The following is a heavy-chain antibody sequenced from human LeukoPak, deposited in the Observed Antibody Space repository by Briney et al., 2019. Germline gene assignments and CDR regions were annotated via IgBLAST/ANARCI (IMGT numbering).Heavy chain of an antibody. D-gene: IGHD3-10*01. CDR2: IYTSGST. Sequence: SETLSHTCTVSGGSISSYYWSWIRQPAGKGLEWIGRIYTSGSTNYNPSLKSRVTMSVDTSKNQFSLKLSSVTAADTAVYYCARDFPFYYGSGLFFDYWGQGTLVTVSS. V-gene: IGHV4-4*07. J-gene: IGHJ4*02. CDR3: ARDFPFYYGSGLFFDY. CDR1: GGSISSYY.